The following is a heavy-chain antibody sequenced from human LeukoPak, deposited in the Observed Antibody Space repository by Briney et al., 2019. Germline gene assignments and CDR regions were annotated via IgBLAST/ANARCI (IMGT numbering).Heavy chain of an antibody. Sequence: SETLSLTCTVSGGSISSYYWSWIRQPPGKGLEWIGYIYYSGSTNYNPSLKSRVTISVDTSKNQFSLKLSSVTAADTAVYYCARDWLFVEMATIPFDYWGQGTLVTVSS. CDR3: ARDWLFVEMATIPFDY. CDR2: IYYSGST. D-gene: IGHD5-24*01. J-gene: IGHJ4*02. V-gene: IGHV4-59*01. CDR1: GGSISSYY.